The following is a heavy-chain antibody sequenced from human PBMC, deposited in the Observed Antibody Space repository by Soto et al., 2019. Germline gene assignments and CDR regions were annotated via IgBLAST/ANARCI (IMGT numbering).Heavy chain of an antibody. CDR2: IYYSGST. CDR1: GGSISSSSYY. CDR3: ARHGQYCSGGSCYSGLYNWFDP. V-gene: IGHV4-39*01. Sequence: QLQLQESGPGLVKPSETLSLTCTVSGGSISSSSYYWGWIRQPPGKGLEWIGSIYYSGSTYYNPSLKSRVTISVDTSKNQFSLKLRSVTAADTAVYYCARHGQYCSGGSCYSGLYNWFDPWGQGTLVTVSS. D-gene: IGHD2-15*01. J-gene: IGHJ5*02.